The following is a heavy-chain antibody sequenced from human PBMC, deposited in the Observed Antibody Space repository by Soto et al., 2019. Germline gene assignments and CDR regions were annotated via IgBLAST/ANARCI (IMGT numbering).Heavy chain of an antibody. V-gene: IGHV1-69*12. CDR3: ETLLRLGELPHHHFDY. CDR2: ILPIFGTA. D-gene: IGHD3-16*01. J-gene: IGHJ4*02. CDR1: GGTFSSYA. Sequence: QVQLVQSGAEVKKPGSSVKVSCKASGGTFSSYAISWVRQAPGQGLEWMGGILPIFGTANYAQKFQGRVTMTADESTRTADMELSSLRSEATAGYYCETLLRLGELPHHHFDYWGQGTLVTVSS.